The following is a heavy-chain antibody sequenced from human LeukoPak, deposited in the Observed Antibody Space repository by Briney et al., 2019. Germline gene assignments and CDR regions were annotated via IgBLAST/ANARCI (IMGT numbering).Heavy chain of an antibody. CDR3: ARVGYCSGGSCYSGYYYGMDV. CDR2: IIPILGIA. CDR1: GGTFSSYA. J-gene: IGHJ6*02. D-gene: IGHD2-15*01. V-gene: IGHV1-69*04. Sequence: GSSVKVSCKASGGTFSSYAISWVRQAPGQGREWMGRIIPILGIANYAQKFQGRVTITADKSTSTAYMELSSLRSEDTAVYYCARVGYCSGGSCYSGYYYGMDVWGQGTTVTVSS.